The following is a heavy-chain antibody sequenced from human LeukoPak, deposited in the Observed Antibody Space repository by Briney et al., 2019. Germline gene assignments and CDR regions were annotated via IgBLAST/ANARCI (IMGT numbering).Heavy chain of an antibody. Sequence: GGSLRLSCAASVFSFSSPGMSWVRQAPGKGLEWVSSIGKNGANTYYADSVKGRFTVSTDNSKNTLYLQVNSLTAEDTAVYYCAKSPGYWTHDYWGQGILVTVSS. CDR1: VFSFSSPG. J-gene: IGHJ4*02. CDR2: IGKNGANT. CDR3: AKSPGYWTHDY. V-gene: IGHV3-23*01. D-gene: IGHD1-1*01.